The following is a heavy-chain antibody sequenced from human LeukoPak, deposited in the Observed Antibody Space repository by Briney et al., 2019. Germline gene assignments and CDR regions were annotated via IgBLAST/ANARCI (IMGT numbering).Heavy chain of an antibody. D-gene: IGHD3-3*01. V-gene: IGHV1-69*13. CDR2: IIPIFDTA. J-gene: IGHJ4*02. Sequence: SVKVSCKASGGTFSSYAISWVRQAPGQGLEWMGGIIPIFDTANYAQKFQGRVTITADESTSTAYMELSSLRSEDTAVYYCARVSIRGLRFLEQGEGRYYFDYWGQGTLVTVSS. CDR1: GGTFSSYA. CDR3: ARVSIRGLRFLEQGEGRYYFDY.